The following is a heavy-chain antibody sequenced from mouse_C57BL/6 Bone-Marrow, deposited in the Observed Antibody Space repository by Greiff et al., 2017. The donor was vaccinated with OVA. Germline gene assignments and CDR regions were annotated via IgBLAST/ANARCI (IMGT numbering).Heavy chain of an antibody. Sequence: VQLQQPGAELVKPGASVKMSCKASGYTFTSYWITWVKQRPGQGLEWIGDIYPGSGSTNYNEKFKSKATLTVDTSSSTAYMQLSSLTSEDSAVYYCATEYYGSRKYYAMDYWGQGTSVTVSS. CDR2: IYPGSGST. CDR3: ATEYYGSRKYYAMDY. J-gene: IGHJ4*01. CDR1: GYTFTSYW. D-gene: IGHD1-1*01. V-gene: IGHV1-55*01.